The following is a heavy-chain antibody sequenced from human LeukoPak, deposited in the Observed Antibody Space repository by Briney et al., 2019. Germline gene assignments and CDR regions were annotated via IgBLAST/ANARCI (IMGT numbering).Heavy chain of an antibody. Sequence: SETLSLTCAVYGGSFSGYYWSWIRQPPGKGLEWIGEINHSGSTNYNPSLKSRVTISVDTSKNQFSLKLSSVTAADTAVYYCASVVRYLNYDSSGYYLYYFDYWGQGTLVTVSS. J-gene: IGHJ4*02. CDR3: ASVVRYLNYDSSGYYLYYFDY. CDR2: INHSGST. D-gene: IGHD3-22*01. V-gene: IGHV4-34*01. CDR1: GGSFSGYY.